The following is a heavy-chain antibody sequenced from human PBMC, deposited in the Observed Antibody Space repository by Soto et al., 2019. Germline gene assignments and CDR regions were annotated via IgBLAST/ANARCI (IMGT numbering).Heavy chain of an antibody. D-gene: IGHD1-1*01. CDR2: ISERGDTT. Sequence: ASGFTISSNAMYWVRQAPGKGLEWVSGISERGDTTHYADSVKGRFTISRDTSKNTLYLQLNTLRADDTAVYYCAKDKPGTTSFDYWGQGTLVTVSS. J-gene: IGHJ4*02. CDR1: GFTISSNA. CDR3: AKDKPGTTSFDY. V-gene: IGHV3-23*01.